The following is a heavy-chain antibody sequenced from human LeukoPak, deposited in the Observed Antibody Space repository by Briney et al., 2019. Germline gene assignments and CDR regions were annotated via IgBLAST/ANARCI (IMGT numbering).Heavy chain of an antibody. J-gene: IGHJ4*02. CDR2: ISHDGSDK. Sequence: GGSLRLSCAASGFTFNSYSMHWVRQAPGKGLEWVAIISHDGSDKYYADSVRGRFTISRDNSKNTLYLQMNSLRGEDTAVYYCARDPAALVGGSGSGTLDYWGQGTLVTVSS. CDR3: ARDPAALVGGSGSGTLDY. CDR1: GFTFNSYS. D-gene: IGHD1-26*01. V-gene: IGHV3-30-3*01.